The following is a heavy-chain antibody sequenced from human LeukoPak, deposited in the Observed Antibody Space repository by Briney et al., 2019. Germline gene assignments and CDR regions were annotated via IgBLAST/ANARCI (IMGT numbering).Heavy chain of an antibody. D-gene: IGHD3-10*02. V-gene: IGHV3-48*03. CDR2: ISSGGRTK. Sequence: GGSLRLSCAASGFTFSSYEMNWVRQAPGKGLEWVSSISSGGRTKFYADSVRGRFTISRDNAKNSLYLQMNSLRAEDTAVYYCAELGITMIGGVWGKGTTVTISS. J-gene: IGHJ6*04. CDR1: GFTFSSYE. CDR3: AELGITMIGGV.